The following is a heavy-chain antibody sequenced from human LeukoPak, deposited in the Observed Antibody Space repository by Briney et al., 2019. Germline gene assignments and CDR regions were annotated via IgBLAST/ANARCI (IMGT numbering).Heavy chain of an antibody. V-gene: IGHV1-46*01. J-gene: IGHJ6*02. CDR3: ARGSRYCSGGSCYPNYYYGMDV. CDR1: GYTFTSYY. D-gene: IGHD2-15*01. Sequence: ASVKVSCKASGYTFTSYYMHWVRQAPGQGLEWMGIINPSGGSTSYAQKFQGRVTMTRDTSTSTVYMELSSLRSEDTAVYCCARGSRYCSGGSCYPNYYYGMDVWGQGTTVTVSS. CDR2: INPSGGST.